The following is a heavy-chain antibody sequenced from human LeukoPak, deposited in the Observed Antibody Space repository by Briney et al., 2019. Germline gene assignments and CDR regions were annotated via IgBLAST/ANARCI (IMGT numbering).Heavy chain of an antibody. D-gene: IGHD3-3*01. CDR1: GLTFSRYA. V-gene: IGHV3-21*01. CDR3: ARDRHYDFWSGSFDY. CDR2: ISSSSSYI. J-gene: IGHJ4*02. Sequence: GGSLRLSCAVSGLTFSRYAMSWVRQAPGKGLEWVSSISSSSSYIYYADSVKGRFTISRDNAKNSLYLQMNSLRAEDTAVYYCARDRHYDFWSGSFDYWGQGALVTVSS.